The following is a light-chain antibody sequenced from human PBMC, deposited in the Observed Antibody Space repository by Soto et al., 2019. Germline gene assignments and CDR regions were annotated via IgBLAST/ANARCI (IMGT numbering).Light chain of an antibody. V-gene: IGLV2-11*01. CDR3: CSYAGSYTV. CDR1: SSDVGGYNY. CDR2: DVS. J-gene: IGLJ3*02. Sequence: QSALTQPRSVSGSPGQSVTISCTGTSSDVGGYNYVSWYQQHPGKAPKLMIYDVSKRPSGVPDRFSGSKSGNTASLTISWLQAEYEADYYCCSYAGSYTVFGGGTKLTVL.